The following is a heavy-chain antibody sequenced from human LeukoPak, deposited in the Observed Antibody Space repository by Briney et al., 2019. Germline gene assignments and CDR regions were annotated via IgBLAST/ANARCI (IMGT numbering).Heavy chain of an antibody. V-gene: IGHV4-34*01. Sequence: SETLSLTCAVYGGSFSGYYWSWIRQPPGKGREWIGEINHSGSTKYNASLESRVTMSVETSKNQFTLKLNSVTAADTAVYYCAKVYSSSSRDAFDVWGPGTMVTVSS. CDR2: INHSGST. J-gene: IGHJ3*01. CDR1: GGSFSGYY. D-gene: IGHD6-6*01. CDR3: AKVYSSSSRDAFDV.